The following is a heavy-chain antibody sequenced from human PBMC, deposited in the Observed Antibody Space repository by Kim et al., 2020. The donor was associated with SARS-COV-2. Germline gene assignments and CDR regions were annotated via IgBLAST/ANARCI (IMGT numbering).Heavy chain of an antibody. CDR3: ARKDEGTTRGLDV. V-gene: IGHV4-39*01. J-gene: IGHJ6*04. D-gene: IGHD4-4*01. Sequence: YNPSLKSRVTLSVDTSKTQFSLKLSSVTAADTAVYYCARKDEGTTRGLDVWGKGTTVTVSS.